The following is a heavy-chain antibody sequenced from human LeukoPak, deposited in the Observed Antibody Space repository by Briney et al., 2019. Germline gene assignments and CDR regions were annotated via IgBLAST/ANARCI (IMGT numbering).Heavy chain of an antibody. Sequence: SETLSLTCTVSGYSISSGYYWGWIRQPPGKGLEWIGSIYHSGSTYYNPSLKSRVTISVDTSKNQFSLKLSSVTAADTAVYYCASEGIVSSSSDYWGQGTLVTVSS. CDR3: ASEGIVSSSSDY. J-gene: IGHJ4*02. CDR1: GYSISSGYY. CDR2: IYHSGST. D-gene: IGHD6-6*01. V-gene: IGHV4-38-2*02.